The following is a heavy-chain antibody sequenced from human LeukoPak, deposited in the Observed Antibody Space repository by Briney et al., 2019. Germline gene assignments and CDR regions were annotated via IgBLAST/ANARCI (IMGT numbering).Heavy chain of an antibody. J-gene: IGHJ1*01. V-gene: IGHV3-21*01. CDR1: GFTFSSYS. Sequence: GGSLRLSCAASGFTFSSYSINWVRQAPGKGLEWVSSISSSSSYIYYADSVKGRFTISRDNAKNSLYLQMNSLRAEDTAVYYCAREMATITGYFQHWGQGNLVTVSS. CDR3: AREMATITGYFQH. D-gene: IGHD5-24*01. CDR2: ISSSSSYI.